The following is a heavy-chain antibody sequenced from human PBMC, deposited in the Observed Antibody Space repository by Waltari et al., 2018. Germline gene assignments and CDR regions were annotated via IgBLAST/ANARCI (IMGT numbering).Heavy chain of an antibody. V-gene: IGHV3-23*01. CDR2: ISGSGGST. CDR3: AKAPIPNRVLL. D-gene: IGHD3-10*01. CDR1: GFTFSSYA. Sequence: EVQLLESGGGLVQPGGSLRLSCAASGFTFSSYAMSWVRQAPGKGVGWVSAISGSGGSTYYADSVKGRFTSSRDKSKNTLYLQMNSLRAEDTAVYYCAKAPIPNRVLLWGQGTLVTVSS. J-gene: IGHJ4*02.